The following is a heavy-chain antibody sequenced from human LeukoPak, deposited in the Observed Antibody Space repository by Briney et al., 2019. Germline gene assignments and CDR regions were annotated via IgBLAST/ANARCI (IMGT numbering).Heavy chain of an antibody. CDR3: ATSKYSSGWYYFDY. CDR1: GFTFSSYG. J-gene: IGHJ4*02. D-gene: IGHD6-19*01. Sequence: GGSLRLSCAASGFTFSSYGMHWVRQAPGKGLEWVAFIRYDGSNKYYADSVKGRFTISRDNSKNTLYLQMNSLRAEDTAVYYCATSKYSSGWYYFDYWGQGTLVTVSS. CDR2: IRYDGSNK. V-gene: IGHV3-30*02.